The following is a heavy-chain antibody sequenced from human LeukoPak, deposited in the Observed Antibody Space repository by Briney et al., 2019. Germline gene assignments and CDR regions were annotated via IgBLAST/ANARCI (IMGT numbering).Heavy chain of an antibody. Sequence: PGGSLRLSCAASGFTFSSFSMHWVRQARGKGLESVAYINNSGNIIYYADSVKGRFAISRDNAKNSVYLQMNSLRDGDTAVYYCVRGYFYYMDVWGKGTTVTVSS. CDR2: INNSGNII. J-gene: IGHJ6*03. CDR3: VRGYFYYMDV. CDR1: GFTFSSFS. D-gene: IGHD2-21*01. V-gene: IGHV3-48*02.